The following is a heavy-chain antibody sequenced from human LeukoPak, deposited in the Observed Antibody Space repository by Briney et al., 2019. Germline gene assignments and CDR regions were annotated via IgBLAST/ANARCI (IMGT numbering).Heavy chain of an antibody. Sequence: SETLSLTCTVSGDSISSGSYYWSWIRQPAGKGLEWIGRIYTSGSTKYNPSLKSRVTISLDTSKNQFSLKVSSVTAADTAMYYCATTRWTSERGGFDYWGRGTLVTVSS. J-gene: IGHJ4*02. D-gene: IGHD1-1*01. CDR3: ATTRWTSERGGFDY. CDR2: IYTSGST. V-gene: IGHV4-61*02. CDR1: GDSISSGSYY.